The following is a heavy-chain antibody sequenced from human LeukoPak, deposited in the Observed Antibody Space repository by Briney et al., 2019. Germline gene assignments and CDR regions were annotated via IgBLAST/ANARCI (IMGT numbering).Heavy chain of an antibody. CDR1: GFTFSSYG. D-gene: IGHD5-18*01. Sequence: PGGSLRLSCAASGFTFSSYGMHWVRQAPGKGLEWMTFIRYDESNKYYADSVKGRFPISRDNSKNKLYLQMNSLKSEDTAVYYCEKNQKGYTYGTFDYWGKGTLVTVSS. V-gene: IGHV3-30*02. CDR3: EKNQKGYTYGTFDY. J-gene: IGHJ4*02. CDR2: IRYDESNK.